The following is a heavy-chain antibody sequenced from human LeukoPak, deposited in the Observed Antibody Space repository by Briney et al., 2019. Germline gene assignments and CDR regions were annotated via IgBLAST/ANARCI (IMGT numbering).Heavy chain of an antibody. CDR2: FDPEDGET. V-gene: IGHV1-24*01. CDR3: ATGGYSSSKDFDY. CDR1: GYTLTELS. D-gene: IGHD6-6*01. J-gene: IGHJ4*02. Sequence: ASVNVSCKVSGYTLTELSMHWVRQAPGKGLEWMGGFDPEDGETIYAQKFQGRVTMTEDTSTDTAYMELSSLRSEDTAVYYCATGGYSSSKDFDYWGQGTLVTVSS.